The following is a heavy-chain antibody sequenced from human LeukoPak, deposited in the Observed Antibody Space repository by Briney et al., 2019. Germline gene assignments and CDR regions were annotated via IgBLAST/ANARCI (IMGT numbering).Heavy chain of an antibody. V-gene: IGHV3-53*01. J-gene: IGHJ6*02. Sequence: PGGSLRLSCAASGFTVSSNYMSWVRQAPGKGLEWVSVIYSGGSTYYADSVKGRFTISRDNSKNTLYLQMNSLRAEDTAVYYCARGSHDYYYYYGMDVWGQGTTVTVSS. CDR3: ARGSHDYYYYYGMDV. CDR2: IYSGGST. CDR1: GFTVSSNY.